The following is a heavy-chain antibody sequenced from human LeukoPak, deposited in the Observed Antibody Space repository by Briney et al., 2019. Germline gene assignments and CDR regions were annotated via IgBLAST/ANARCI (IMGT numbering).Heavy chain of an antibody. CDR1: GGSISSYY. D-gene: IGHD2-2*01. J-gene: IGHJ4*02. Sequence: SETLSLTCTVSGGSISSYYRSWIRQPPGRGLEWIGYIYYSGSTNYNPSLKSRVTISVDTSKNQFSLKLSSVTAADTALYYCARGRMPAAHFDYWGQGTLVTVSS. CDR3: ARGRMPAAHFDY. V-gene: IGHV4-59*01. CDR2: IYYSGST.